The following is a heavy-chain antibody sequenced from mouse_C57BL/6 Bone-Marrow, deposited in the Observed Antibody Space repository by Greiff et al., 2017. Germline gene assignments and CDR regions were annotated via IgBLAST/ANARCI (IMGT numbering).Heavy chain of an antibody. CDR1: GYTFTSYW. V-gene: IGHV1-64*01. CDR2: IHPNSGST. J-gene: IGHJ2*01. Sequence: QVQLQQPGAELVKPGASVKLSCKASGYTFTSYWMHWVKQRPGQGLEWIGMIHPNSGSTNYNEKFKSKATLTVDTSSSTAYMQLSSLTSEDSAVYYCAREKGYYGSSPVYFDYWGQGTTLTVSS. CDR3: AREKGYYGSSPVYFDY. D-gene: IGHD1-1*01.